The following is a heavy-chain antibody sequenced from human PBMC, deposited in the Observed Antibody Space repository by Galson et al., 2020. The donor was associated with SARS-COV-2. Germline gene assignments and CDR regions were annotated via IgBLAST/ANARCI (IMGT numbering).Heavy chain of an antibody. V-gene: IGHV3-30*18. J-gene: IGHJ2*01. Sequence: GESLKISCAASGFTFSRYGMYWVRQAPGSGLEWVALISYDGSGQYYADSVRGRFTSSRDNSKNTLYLQMDSLRPEDTAVYYCAKEGRITMVQNWYFDVWGRGTLVTVSS. CDR1: GFTFSRYG. CDR2: ISYDGSGQ. CDR3: AKEGRITMVQNWYFDV. D-gene: IGHD3-10*01.